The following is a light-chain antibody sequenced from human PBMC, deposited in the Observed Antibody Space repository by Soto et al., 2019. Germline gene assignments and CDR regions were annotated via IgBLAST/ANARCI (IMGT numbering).Light chain of an antibody. Sequence: SYELTQPPSVSVAPGQTASISCGGYNLEFKSVHWYQQRPGQAPVLVVFDDRDRPSGIPERFSGASSGNTATLTISRVEAGDESDFYCQVWDSDSDHVVFGGGTQLTVL. V-gene: IGLV3-21*02. CDR3: QVWDSDSDHVV. CDR2: DDR. J-gene: IGLJ2*01. CDR1: NLEFKS.